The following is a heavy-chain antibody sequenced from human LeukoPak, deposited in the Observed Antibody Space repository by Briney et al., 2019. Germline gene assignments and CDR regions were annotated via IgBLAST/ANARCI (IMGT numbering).Heavy chain of an antibody. Sequence: GGSLRLSCAASGFTFSSYAMSWVRQAPGKGLEWVSAISGSGGSTYYADSVKGRFTISRDNSKNTLYLQMNSLRAEDTAVYYCARDLGYYYDSILGDAFDIWGQGTMVTVSS. V-gene: IGHV3-23*01. D-gene: IGHD3-22*01. CDR1: GFTFSSYA. CDR2: ISGSGGST. CDR3: ARDLGYYYDSILGDAFDI. J-gene: IGHJ3*02.